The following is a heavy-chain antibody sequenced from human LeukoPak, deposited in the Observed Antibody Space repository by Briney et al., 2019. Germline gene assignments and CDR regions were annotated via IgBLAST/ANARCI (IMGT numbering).Heavy chain of an antibody. CDR1: GGSFSGYY. CDR2: INHSGST. CDR3: AREGLAAAGTAFYYSYYMDV. D-gene: IGHD6-13*01. Sequence: NPSETLSLTCAVYGGSFSGYYWGWNRHPPGKGLEWIGEINHSGSTNYNPSLKSRVTISVDTSKNQFSLKLSSVTAADTAVYYCAREGLAAAGTAFYYSYYMDVWGKGTTVTVSS. J-gene: IGHJ6*03. V-gene: IGHV4-34*01.